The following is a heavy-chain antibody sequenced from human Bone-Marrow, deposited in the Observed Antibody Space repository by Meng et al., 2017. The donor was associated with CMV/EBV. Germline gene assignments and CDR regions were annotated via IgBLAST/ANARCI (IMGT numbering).Heavy chain of an antibody. J-gene: IGHJ6*02. D-gene: IGHD3-3*01. V-gene: IGHV1-2*02. CDR2: INPNSGGT. CDR1: GYTFTGYY. Sequence: ASVKVSCKASGYTFTGYYMHWVRQAPGQGLEWMGWINPNSGGTNYAQKFQGRVTMTRDTSISTAYMELSRLRSDDTAVYYCARGPRITIFGVVIISSRVSGGMDVWGQGTTVTVSS. CDR3: ARGPRITIFGVVIISSRVSGGMDV.